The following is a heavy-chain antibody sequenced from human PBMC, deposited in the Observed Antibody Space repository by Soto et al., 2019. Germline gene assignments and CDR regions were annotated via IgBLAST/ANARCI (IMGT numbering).Heavy chain of an antibody. J-gene: IGHJ4*02. V-gene: IGHV3-23*01. D-gene: IGHD2-15*01. CDR2: VSIGGST. CDR3: AKRRGAGGHFDY. CDR1: GLTFSSYA. Sequence: GGSLRLSCAASGLTFSSYAMGWVRQGPGKGLEWVAVVSIGGSTHYADSVRGRFTISRDNSKNTLSLQMNSLTAEDTAVYFCAKRRGAGGHFDYWGQGALVTAPQ.